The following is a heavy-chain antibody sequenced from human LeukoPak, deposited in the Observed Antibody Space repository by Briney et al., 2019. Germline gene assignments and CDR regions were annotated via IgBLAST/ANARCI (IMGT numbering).Heavy chain of an antibody. D-gene: IGHD5-12*01. Sequence: GRSLRLSCAASGFTFSSYAMHWVRPAPGKGLEWVAVISYDGSNKYYADSVKGRFTISRDNSKNTLYLQMNSLRAEDTAVYYCARGDLGHRVYSLVHWGQGTLVTVSS. CDR2: ISYDGSNK. J-gene: IGHJ4*02. CDR3: ARGDLGHRVYSLVH. V-gene: IGHV3-30-3*01. CDR1: GFTFSSYA.